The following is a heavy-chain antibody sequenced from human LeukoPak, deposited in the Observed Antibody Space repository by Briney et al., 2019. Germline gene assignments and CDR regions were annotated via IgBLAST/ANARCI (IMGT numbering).Heavy chain of an antibody. J-gene: IGHJ4*02. CDR2: IYYSGST. D-gene: IGHD3-10*01. CDR1: GGSISSSSYY. Sequence: SETLSLTCTASGGSISSSSYYWGWIRQPPGKGLEWIGSIYYSGSTYYNPSLKSRVTIYIDTSKNQFSLNLSSVTAADTAVYYCARHAASGGSGVDYWGQGTLVTVSS. CDR3: ARHAASGGSGVDY. V-gene: IGHV4-39*01.